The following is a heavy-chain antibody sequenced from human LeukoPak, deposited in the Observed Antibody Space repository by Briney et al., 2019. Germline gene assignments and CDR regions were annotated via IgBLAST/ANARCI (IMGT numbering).Heavy chain of an antibody. CDR3: TRGPRRVPGVTLFDY. Sequence: GGSLRLSCTASGFTFGDYAMNWVRQAPGKGLEWVGLIRSKAFGGTTEYAASVKGRFTISRDDSKTIAYLQMNSLKTEDTAVSYCTRGPRRVPGVTLFDYWGQGTLVTVSS. CDR1: GFTFGDYA. J-gene: IGHJ4*02. V-gene: IGHV3-49*04. D-gene: IGHD2-2*01. CDR2: IRSKAFGGTT.